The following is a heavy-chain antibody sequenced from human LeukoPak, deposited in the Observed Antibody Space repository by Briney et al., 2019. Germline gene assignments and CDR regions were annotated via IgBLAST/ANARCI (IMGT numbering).Heavy chain of an antibody. V-gene: IGHV4-4*07. CDR1: GGSISSYY. Sequence: SETLSLTCTVSGGSISSYYWSWIRQPAGKGLEWIGRIYTSGSTNYNPSLKSRVTMSVDTSKNQFSLKLSSVTAADTAVYYCARGLPHSSSWSPVRRYYYYGMDVWGQGTTVTVSS. CDR3: ARGLPHSSSWSPVRRYYYYGMDV. CDR2: IYTSGST. J-gene: IGHJ6*02. D-gene: IGHD6-13*01.